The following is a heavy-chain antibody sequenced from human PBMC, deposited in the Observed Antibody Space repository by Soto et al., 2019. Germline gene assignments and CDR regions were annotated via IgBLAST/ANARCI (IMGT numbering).Heavy chain of an antibody. CDR3: ARRNYGDYHYYYGMDV. V-gene: IGHV5-51*01. CDR1: GYSFTSYW. J-gene: IGHJ6*02. D-gene: IGHD4-17*01. CDR2: IYPGDSDT. Sequence: GESLKISCKGSGYSFTSYWIGWVRQMPGKGLEWMGIIYPGDSDTRYSPSFQGQVTISADKSISTAYLQWSSLKASDTAMYYCARRNYGDYHYYYGMDVWGQGATVTVSS.